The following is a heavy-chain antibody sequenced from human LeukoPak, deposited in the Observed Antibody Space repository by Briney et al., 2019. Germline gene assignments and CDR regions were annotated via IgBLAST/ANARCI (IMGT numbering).Heavy chain of an antibody. CDR2: INEDGSQK. J-gene: IGHJ4*02. V-gene: IGHV3-7*01. CDR3: ARQARYFDWLFPIDY. Sequence: GGSLRLSCATSGFTLSSYWMTWIRQAPGKGLEWVASINEDGSQKDYVDSLRGRFTVSRDNAKNSLYLQMNSLRAEDTAVYYCARQARYFDWLFPIDYWGQGTLVTVSS. CDR1: GFTLSSYW. D-gene: IGHD3-9*01.